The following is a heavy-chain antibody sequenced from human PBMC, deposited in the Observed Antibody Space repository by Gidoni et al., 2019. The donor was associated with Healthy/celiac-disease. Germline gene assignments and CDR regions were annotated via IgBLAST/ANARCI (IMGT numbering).Heavy chain of an antibody. Sequence: VPLVESGGGLVKPAGSLRLSCSASGFTIRSPSMNWVRQAPGKGLEWVSAISSSSSYIYYADSVKGRFTISRDNAKNSLYLQMNSLRAEDTAVYYCASWSNEDYYYYYMDVWGKGTTVTVSS. V-gene: IGHV3-21*01. CDR1: GFTIRSPS. D-gene: IGHD3-3*01. CDR3: ASWSNEDYYYYYMDV. J-gene: IGHJ6*03. CDR2: ISSSSSYI.